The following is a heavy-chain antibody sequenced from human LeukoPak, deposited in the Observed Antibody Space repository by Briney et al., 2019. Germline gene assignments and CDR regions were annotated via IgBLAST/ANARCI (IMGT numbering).Heavy chain of an antibody. CDR1: GFSLSTSGVG. J-gene: IGHJ1*01. Sequence: SGPTLVKPTQTLTLTCTFSGFSLSTSGVGVGWIRQPPGKAREWLALIYWDDDKRYSPSLKSRLTITKDTSKNQVVLTMTNMDPVDTATYYCAHTLYDFWSGYLGIFQHWGQGTLVTVSS. D-gene: IGHD3-3*01. CDR2: IYWDDDK. V-gene: IGHV2-5*02. CDR3: AHTLYDFWSGYLGIFQH.